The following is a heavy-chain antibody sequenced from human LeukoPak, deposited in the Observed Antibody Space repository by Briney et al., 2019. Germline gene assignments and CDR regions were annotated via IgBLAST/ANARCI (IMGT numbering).Heavy chain of an antibody. V-gene: IGHV1-46*01. CDR3: VTSNNDIAAPDY. D-gene: IGHD6-25*01. CDR1: GYTFTSYY. Sequence: ASVKVSCKASGYTFTSYYMHWVRQAPEQGLEWMGIINPSGGSTSYAQKFQGRVTMTRDTSTSTVYMELSSLRSEDTAVYYCVTSNNDIAAPDYWGQGTLVTVSS. J-gene: IGHJ4*02. CDR2: INPSGGST.